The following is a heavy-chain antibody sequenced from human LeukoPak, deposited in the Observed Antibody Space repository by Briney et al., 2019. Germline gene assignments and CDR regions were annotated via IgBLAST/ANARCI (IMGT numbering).Heavy chain of an antibody. Sequence: GGSLRLSCEASGFAFLDELGRQAPGKGLEWVANIKQDGSEKNYVDSVKGRLTISRDNAKKSLYLQMNSLRVEDTAVYFCTRGGIMDVWGNGTTVTGSS. J-gene: IGHJ6*03. CDR2: IKQDGSEK. CDR1: GFAFL. CDR3: TRGGIMDV. V-gene: IGHV3-7*01.